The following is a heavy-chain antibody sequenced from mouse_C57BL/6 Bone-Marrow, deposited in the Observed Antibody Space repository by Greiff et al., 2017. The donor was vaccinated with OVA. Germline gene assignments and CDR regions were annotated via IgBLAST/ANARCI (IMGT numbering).Heavy chain of an antibody. CDR2: IHPSDSDT. V-gene: IGHV1-74*01. CDR3: AIPYYYCSSRDCDV. D-gene: IGHD1-1*01. Sequence: QVQLQQPGAELVKPGASVKVSCKASGYTFTSYWMHWVKQRPGQGLEWIGRIHPSDSDTNYNQKFKGKATLTVDKSSSTAYMQLSSLTSEDSAVQYCAIPYYYCSSRDCDVWGTGTTVTVSS. CDR1: GYTFTSYW. J-gene: IGHJ1*03.